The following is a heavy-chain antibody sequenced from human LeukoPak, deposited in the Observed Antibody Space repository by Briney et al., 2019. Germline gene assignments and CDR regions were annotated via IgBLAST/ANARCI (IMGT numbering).Heavy chain of an antibody. J-gene: IGHJ4*02. CDR3: AKGEGFYGDYEGY. Sequence: GGSLRLPCAASGFTFSSYGMHWVRQAPGKGLEWVAFIRYDGSNKYYADSVKGRFTISRDNSKNTLYLQMNSLRVEDTAVYYCAKGEGFYGDYEGYWGQGTLVTVSS. V-gene: IGHV3-30*02. CDR1: GFTFSSYG. CDR2: IRYDGSNK. D-gene: IGHD4-17*01.